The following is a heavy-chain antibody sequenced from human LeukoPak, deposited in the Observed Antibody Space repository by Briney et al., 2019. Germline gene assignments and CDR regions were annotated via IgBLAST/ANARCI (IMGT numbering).Heavy chain of an antibody. CDR2: ISAYNGNT. CDR3: ARDTPITMVRGVTIDY. V-gene: IGHV1-18*01. Sequence: GASVKVSCKASGYTFTSYGISRVRQAPGQGLEWMGWISAYNGNTNYAQKLQGRVTMTTDTSTSTAYMELRSLRSDDTAVYYCARDTPITMVRGVTIDYWGQGTLVTVSS. CDR1: GYTFTSYG. J-gene: IGHJ4*02. D-gene: IGHD3-10*01.